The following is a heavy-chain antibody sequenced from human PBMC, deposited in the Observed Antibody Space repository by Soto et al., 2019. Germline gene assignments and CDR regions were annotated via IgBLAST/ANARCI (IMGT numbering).Heavy chain of an antibody. CDR1: GITFNKAW. V-gene: IGHV3-15*01. Sequence: EVQLVESGGGLVKPGGSLRLSCAASGITFNKAWMNWVRQSPGKGLEWVGRIKSKSYGGTTDYAAPVKGRFTISRDDSKNTLCLQMNSLKTEDTAVYYCTTNFYSDYGMDVWGQGTTVTVSS. CDR2: IKSKSYGGTT. J-gene: IGHJ6*02. D-gene: IGHD4-4*01. CDR3: TTNFYSDYGMDV.